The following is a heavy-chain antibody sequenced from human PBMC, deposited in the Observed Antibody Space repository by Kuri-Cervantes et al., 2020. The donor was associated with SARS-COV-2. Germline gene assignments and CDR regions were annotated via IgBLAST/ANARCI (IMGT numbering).Heavy chain of an antibody. CDR3: AREWKGRYGGTFTDY. Sequence: SETLSLTCTVSGGSISSGNYYWSWIRQHPGKGLEWIGYIYYSGSTYYNPSLKSRVTMSLDTSKNQFSLKLTPVSAADTAVYYCAREWKGRYGGTFTDYWGPGTLVTVSS. CDR1: GGSISSGNYY. D-gene: IGHD3-9*01. V-gene: IGHV4-31*03. CDR2: IYYSGST. J-gene: IGHJ4*02.